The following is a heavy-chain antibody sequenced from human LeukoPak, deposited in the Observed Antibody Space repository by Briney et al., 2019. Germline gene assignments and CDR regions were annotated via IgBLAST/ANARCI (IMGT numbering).Heavy chain of an antibody. J-gene: IGHJ3*02. D-gene: IGHD2-15*01. CDR3: ARGEYCSGGSCYSAAFDI. CDR1: GFTFSSYW. V-gene: IGHV3-74*01. CDR2: IYSDGSST. Sequence: GGSLRLSCAASGFTFSSYWMHWVRQAPGKGLVWVPRIYSDGSSTNYADSVKGRFTISRDNAKNTLYLQMNSLRAEDTAVYYCARGEYCSGGSCYSAAFDIWGQGTMVTVSS.